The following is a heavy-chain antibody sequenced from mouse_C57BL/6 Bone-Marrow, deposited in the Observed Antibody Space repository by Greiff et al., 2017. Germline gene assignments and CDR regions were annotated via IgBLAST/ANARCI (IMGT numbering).Heavy chain of an antibody. CDR3: ALDYWYFDV. J-gene: IGHJ1*03. Sequence: EVQLQQSGPELVKPGASVKISCKASGYTFTDYYMNWVKQSHGKSLEWIGDINPNNGGTSYNQKFKGKATLTVDKSSSTAYMELRSLTSEDSAVYYCALDYWYFDVWGTGTTVTVSS. D-gene: IGHD2-10*02. CDR2: INPNNGGT. CDR1: GYTFTDYY. V-gene: IGHV1-26*01.